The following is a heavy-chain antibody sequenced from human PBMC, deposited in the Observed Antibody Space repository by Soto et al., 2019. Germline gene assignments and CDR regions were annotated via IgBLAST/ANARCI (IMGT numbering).Heavy chain of an antibody. D-gene: IGHD3-10*01. CDR3: ARQKQNYYGSGSYYYYYYGMDV. J-gene: IGHJ6*02. CDR2: IYPGDSDT. Sequence: GESLKISCKGSGYSFTSYCIGWVRQMPGKGLEWMGIIYPGDSDTRYSPSFQGQVTISADKFLSTAHLQWSSLKASDTAMYYCARQKQNYYGSGSYYYYYYGMDVWGQGTTVTVSS. V-gene: IGHV5-51*01. CDR1: GYSFTSYC.